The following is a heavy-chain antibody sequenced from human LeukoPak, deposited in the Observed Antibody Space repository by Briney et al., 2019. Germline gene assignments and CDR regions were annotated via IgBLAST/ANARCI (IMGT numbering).Heavy chain of an antibody. V-gene: IGHV1-18*04. CDR3: ARSPNILTAINGY. Sequence: GASVKVSCKASGYSFGTYAISWVRQAPGQGLEWMGWVSAYNGQISYAQKFQGRVTMTTDTSTSTGYMDLKSLRSDDTAVYYCARSPNILTAINGYWGQGTLVTVSS. J-gene: IGHJ4*02. CDR2: VSAYNGQI. D-gene: IGHD3-9*01. CDR1: GYSFGTYA.